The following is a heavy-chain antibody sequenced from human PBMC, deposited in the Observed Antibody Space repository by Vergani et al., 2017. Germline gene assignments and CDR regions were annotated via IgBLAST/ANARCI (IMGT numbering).Heavy chain of an antibody. CDR2: ISPYNHKT. CDR1: GYTFVNHP. CDR3: AGSQMATNDFHL. D-gene: IGHD5-24*01. Sequence: QAQLGQSDSEVKKPGDSVTLSCKTSGYTFVNHPITWVRQAPGQGLEWMGWISPYNHKTLYSQKVEGRVTMTSDTPSSTVFLELRRLTSDDTAISYCAGSQMATNDFHLWGRGTLVTVSS. J-gene: IGHJ4*02. V-gene: IGHV1-18*04.